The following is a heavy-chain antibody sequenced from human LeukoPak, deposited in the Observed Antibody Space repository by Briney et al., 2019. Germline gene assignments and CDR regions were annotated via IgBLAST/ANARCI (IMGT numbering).Heavy chain of an antibody. Sequence: RGSLRLSCAASGFIFSTYWMHSVRQAPGKRLLWVSRVNSDGSITSYADSVKGRFTISRDNAKNTLYLQMNSLRAEDTAVYYCARLSSSPAYGMDVWGQGTTVTVSS. V-gene: IGHV3-74*01. J-gene: IGHJ6*02. D-gene: IGHD6-6*01. CDR1: GFIFSTYW. CDR2: VNSDGSIT. CDR3: ARLSSSPAYGMDV.